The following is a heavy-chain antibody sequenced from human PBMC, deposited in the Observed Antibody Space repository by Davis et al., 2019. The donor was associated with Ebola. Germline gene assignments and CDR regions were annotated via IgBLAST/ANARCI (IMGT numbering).Heavy chain of an antibody. D-gene: IGHD4-17*01. CDR3: ARGWGRMTTVTTSAY. J-gene: IGHJ4*02. CDR2: INLDGSRT. Sequence: GESLKIPCAASGFTFSSYWMHWVRQAPGKGLVWVSRINLDGSRTTYADPVKGRFTISRDNSKNTLYLQMNSLRAEDTAVYYCARGWGRMTTVTTSAYWGQGTLVTVSS. V-gene: IGHV3-74*01. CDR1: GFTFSSYW.